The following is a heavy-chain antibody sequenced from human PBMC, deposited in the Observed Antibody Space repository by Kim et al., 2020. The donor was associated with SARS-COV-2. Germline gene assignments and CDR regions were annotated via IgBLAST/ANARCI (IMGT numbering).Heavy chain of an antibody. CDR1: GGSISSYY. D-gene: IGHD3-22*01. Sequence: SETLSLTCKVSGGSISSYYWSWIRQPPGKGLEWIGYIYYSGSTNYNPSLKSRVTISVDTSKNQFSLKLSSVTAADTAVYYCAREVSYDSSGYYQHDAFDIWGPETMGSVSS. J-gene: IGHJ3*02. V-gene: IGHV4-59*01. CDR3: AREVSYDSSGYYQHDAFDI. CDR2: IYYSGST.